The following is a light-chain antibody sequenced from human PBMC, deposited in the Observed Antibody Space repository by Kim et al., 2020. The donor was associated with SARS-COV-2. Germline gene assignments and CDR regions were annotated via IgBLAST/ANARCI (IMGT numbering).Light chain of an antibody. CDR2: EDS. Sequence: PGQTARLTCSEDALPDQYVYWYQQKPGQAPVLLIYEDSVRPSGVPERFSGSSSETLATLTVTGVQVDDEADYYCQSTDSSGSYELFGGGTRLAVL. CDR3: QSTDSSGSYEL. V-gene: IGLV3-25*03. CDR1: ALPDQY. J-gene: IGLJ2*01.